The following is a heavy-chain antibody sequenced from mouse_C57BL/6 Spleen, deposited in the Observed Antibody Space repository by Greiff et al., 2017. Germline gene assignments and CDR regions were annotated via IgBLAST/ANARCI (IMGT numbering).Heavy chain of an antibody. J-gene: IGHJ3*01. V-gene: IGHV1-26*01. D-gene: IGHD4-1*01. CDR2: INPNNGGT. CDR1: GYTFTDYY. CDR3: ARRSNWEGFAY. Sequence: VQLQQSGPELVKPGASVKISCKASGYTFTDYYMNWVKQSHGKSLEWIGDINPNNGGTSYNQKFKGKATLTVDKSSSTAFMELRSLTSEDSAVYYCARRSNWEGFAYWGPGTLVTVSA.